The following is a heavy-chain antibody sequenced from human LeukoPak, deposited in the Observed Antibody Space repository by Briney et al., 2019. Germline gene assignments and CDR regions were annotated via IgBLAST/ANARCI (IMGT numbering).Heavy chain of an antibody. D-gene: IGHD3-3*01. J-gene: IGHJ6*03. V-gene: IGHV3-23*01. Sequence: GGSLRLSCAASGFTFSSYAMSWVRRAPGKGLGWVSAISGSGGSTYYADSVKGRFTISRDNSKNTLYLQMNSLRAEDTAVYYCAKVVTYYDFWSGRPSYYYYMDVWGKGTTVTVSS. CDR1: GFTFSSYA. CDR2: ISGSGGST. CDR3: AKVVTYYDFWSGRPSYYYYMDV.